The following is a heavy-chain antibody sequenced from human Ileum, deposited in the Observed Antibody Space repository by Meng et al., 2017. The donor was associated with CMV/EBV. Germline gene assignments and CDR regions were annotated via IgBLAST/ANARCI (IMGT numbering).Heavy chain of an antibody. Sequence: EVQLVESGGGLVQPGGSLRLSCAASGFTFNTYTMTWVRQAPGKGLEWVSSIRSTGNTYYADSVRGRFTISRDNTKNSLSLQPTSLRAEDTAVYYCARSRDDYNNEFDYWGQGTLVTVSS. CDR1: GFTFNTYT. D-gene: IGHD5-24*01. J-gene: IGHJ4*02. V-gene: IGHV3-21*02. CDR2: IRSTGNT. CDR3: ARSRDDYNNEFDY.